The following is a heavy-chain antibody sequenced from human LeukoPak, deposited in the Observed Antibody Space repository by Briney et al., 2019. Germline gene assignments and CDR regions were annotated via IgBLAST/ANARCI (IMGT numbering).Heavy chain of an antibody. CDR1: GYTFTSYY. CDR2: INPSGGST. Sequence: ASVKVSCKASGYTFTSYYMHWVRQAPGQGLEWMGIINPSGGSTSYAQKFQGRVTMTRDMSTSTVYMELSSLRSEGTAVYYCARDSYGMATTTYYFDYWGQGTLVTVSS. V-gene: IGHV1-46*01. J-gene: IGHJ4*02. D-gene: IGHD5-24*01. CDR3: ARDSYGMATTTYYFDY.